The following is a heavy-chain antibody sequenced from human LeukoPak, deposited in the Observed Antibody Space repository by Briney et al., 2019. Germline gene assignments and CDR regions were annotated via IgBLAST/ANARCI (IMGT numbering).Heavy chain of an antibody. CDR1: GGSISSSNW. D-gene: IGHD6-13*01. CDR3: AREQYSSSWFDY. Sequence: PPETLSLTCAVSGGSISSSNWWSWVRQPPGKGLEWIGEIYHSGSTNYIPSLKSRVTISVDKSKNQFSLKLSSVTAADTAVYYCAREQYSSSWFDYWGQGTLVTVSS. J-gene: IGHJ4*02. V-gene: IGHV4-4*03. CDR2: IYHSGST.